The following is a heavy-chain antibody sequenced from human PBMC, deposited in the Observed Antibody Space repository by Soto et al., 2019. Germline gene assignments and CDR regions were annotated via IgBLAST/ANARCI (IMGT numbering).Heavy chain of an antibody. J-gene: IGHJ4*02. V-gene: IGHV4-59*01. CDR1: GGSIGSYY. Sequence: QVQLQESGPGLVKPSETLSLTCTVSGGSIGSYYWSWIRQPPGKGLEWIGYIYYSGSTNYNPSLKSRVTISVDTSKNQFSLKLSSVTAADTAVYYCAREGAAGRVDYWGQGTLVTISS. CDR2: IYYSGST. CDR3: AREGAAGRVDY. D-gene: IGHD6-13*01.